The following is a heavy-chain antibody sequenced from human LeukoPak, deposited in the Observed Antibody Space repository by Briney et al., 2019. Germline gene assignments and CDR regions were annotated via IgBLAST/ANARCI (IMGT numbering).Heavy chain of an antibody. D-gene: IGHD6-19*01. CDR3: AKLSSSGRELRDAFDI. Sequence: PGGSLRLSCAASGFTFSNYSMNWVRQIPGRGLEWVSYISSSSTKKYYSDSVKGRFTISRDNAKNSLYLQMNSLRAEDTAVYYCAKLSSSGRELRDAFDIWGQGTMVTVSS. V-gene: IGHV3-48*01. CDR1: GFTFSNYS. CDR2: ISSSSTKK. J-gene: IGHJ3*02.